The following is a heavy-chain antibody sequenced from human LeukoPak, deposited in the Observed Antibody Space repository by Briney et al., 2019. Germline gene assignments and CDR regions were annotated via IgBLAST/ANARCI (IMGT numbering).Heavy chain of an antibody. CDR1: GFPFCCYV. J-gene: IGHJ4*02. Sequence: LSEALRLSCGGSGFPFCCYVMHWVRRAPARVLEWVSYISSSGSTIYYADSVKGRFTISRDNAKNSLYLQMNSLRAEDTAVYYCARDDYGDYWGQGTLVTVSS. CDR2: ISSSGSTI. V-gene: IGHV3-48*03. CDR3: ARDDYGDY.